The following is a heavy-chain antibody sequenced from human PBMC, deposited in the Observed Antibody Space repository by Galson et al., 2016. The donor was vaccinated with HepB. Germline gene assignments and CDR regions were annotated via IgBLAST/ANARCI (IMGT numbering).Heavy chain of an antibody. V-gene: IGHV4-4*02. D-gene: IGHD3-3*01. Sequence: SETLSLTCTVSAGSINSDTWWSWVRQPPGKGLEWFGEISHSGSTNYNPSLKSRVTMSVDKSNNQFSLRLSSVTAADTAVYYCARVDILQFFRMDVWGQGTTVTVSS. CDR1: AGSINSDTW. CDR2: ISHSGST. J-gene: IGHJ6*02. CDR3: ARVDILQFFRMDV.